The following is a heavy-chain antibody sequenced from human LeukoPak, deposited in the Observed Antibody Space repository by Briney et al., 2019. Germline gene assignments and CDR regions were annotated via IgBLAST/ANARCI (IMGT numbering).Heavy chain of an antibody. Sequence: PSETLSLTCAVYGGSFSGYYWSWIRQPPGKGLEWIGEINHSGSTNYNPSLESRVTTSVDTSKNQFSLKLSSVTAADTAVYYCARGRKQQLATNHYYYYGMDVWGQGTTVTVSS. J-gene: IGHJ6*02. CDR2: INHSGST. CDR3: ARGRKQQLATNHYYYYGMDV. V-gene: IGHV4-34*01. CDR1: GGSFSGYY. D-gene: IGHD6-13*01.